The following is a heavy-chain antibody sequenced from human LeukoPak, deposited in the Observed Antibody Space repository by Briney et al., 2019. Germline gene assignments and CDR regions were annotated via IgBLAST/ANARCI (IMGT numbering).Heavy chain of an antibody. Sequence: SVKVSCKASGFTFTSSAMQWVRQARGQRLEWIGWIVVGSGNTNYAQKFQERVTITRDMSTSTAYMELSSLRSEDTAVYYCAAAEGYSSGWELDYCGQGTLVTVSS. CDR3: AAAEGYSSGWELDY. D-gene: IGHD6-19*01. CDR2: IVVGSGNT. J-gene: IGHJ4*02. V-gene: IGHV1-58*02. CDR1: GFTFTSSA.